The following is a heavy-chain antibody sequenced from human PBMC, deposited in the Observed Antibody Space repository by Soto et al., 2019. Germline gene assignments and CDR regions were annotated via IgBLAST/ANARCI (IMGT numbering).Heavy chain of an antibody. D-gene: IGHD3-10*01. CDR3: ARGQSGSYYYY. V-gene: IGHV4-34*01. CDR2: INHSGST. Sequence: QVQLQQWGAGLLKPSETLSLTCAVYGGSFSGYYWSWIRQPPGKGLEWIGEINHSGSTNYNPSLKRRVTISVDTSKNQFSLKLSSVTAADTAVYYCARGQSGSYYYYWGQGTLVTVSS. CDR1: GGSFSGYY. J-gene: IGHJ4*02.